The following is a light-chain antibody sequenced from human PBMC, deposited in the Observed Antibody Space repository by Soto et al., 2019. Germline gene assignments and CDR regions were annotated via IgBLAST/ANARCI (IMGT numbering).Light chain of an antibody. CDR1: QSVSSSY. Sequence: EIVLTQSPGTLSLSPGERATLSCRASQSVSSSYLAWYQQKPGQAPRLLIYGASSRATGIPDRFSGSGSATDFPLTISRLEPDDFAVYYCQQYGSSPRLTFGGGTKVEIK. CDR2: GAS. CDR3: QQYGSSPRLT. V-gene: IGKV3-20*01. J-gene: IGKJ4*01.